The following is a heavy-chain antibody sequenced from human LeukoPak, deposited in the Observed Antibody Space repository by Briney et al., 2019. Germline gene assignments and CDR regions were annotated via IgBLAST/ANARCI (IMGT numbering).Heavy chain of an antibody. CDR2: IYHSGST. J-gene: IGHJ4*02. D-gene: IGHD3-22*01. V-gene: IGHV4-30-2*01. CDR1: GGSISSGGYP. CDR3: ARSYDSSGYHFDY. Sequence: SETLSLTCAVSGGSISSGGYPWSWIRQPPGKGLEWIGYIYHSGSTYYNPSLKSRVTISVDRSKNQFSLKLSSVTAADTAVYYCARSYDSSGYHFDYWGQGTLVTVSS.